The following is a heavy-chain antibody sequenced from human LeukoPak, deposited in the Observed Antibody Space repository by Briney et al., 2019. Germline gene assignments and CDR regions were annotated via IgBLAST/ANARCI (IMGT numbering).Heavy chain of an antibody. CDR2: INHSGST. V-gene: IGHV4-34*01. CDR1: GGSFSGYY. D-gene: IGHD3-10*01. Sequence: SSETLSLTCAVYGGSFSGYYWSWIRQPPGKGLEWIGEINHSGSTNYNPSLKSRVTMSVDTSKNQFSLKLSSVTAADTAVYYCARHPFRLWFGEQSSYYYGMDVWGQGTTVTVSS. CDR3: ARHPFRLWFGEQSSYYYGMDV. J-gene: IGHJ6*02.